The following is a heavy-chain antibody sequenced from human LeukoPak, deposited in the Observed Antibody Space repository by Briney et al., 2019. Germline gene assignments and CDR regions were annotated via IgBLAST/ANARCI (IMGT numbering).Heavy chain of an antibody. Sequence: GGSLRLSCAASGFTFDDYAMHWVRQAPGKGLEWVSGISWNSGSIGYADSVKGRFTISRDNAKNSLYLQMNSLRAEDTALYYCAKGVRITMVRGAFDIWGQGTMVTVSS. D-gene: IGHD3-10*01. V-gene: IGHV3-9*01. CDR2: ISWNSGSI. CDR1: GFTFDDYA. J-gene: IGHJ3*02. CDR3: AKGVRITMVRGAFDI.